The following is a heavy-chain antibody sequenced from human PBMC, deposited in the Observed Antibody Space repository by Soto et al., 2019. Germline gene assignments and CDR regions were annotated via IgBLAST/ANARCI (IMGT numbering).Heavy chain of an antibody. CDR2: IDPSDSYI. CDR1: GYTFSDYR. V-gene: IGHV5-10-1*01. D-gene: IGHD2-21*01. CDR3: SNLDCTFGSIGGLDL. J-gene: IGHJ3*01. Sequence: GESLKISCQGSGYTFSDYRLSWVRQMPGKGLEWLGTIDPSDSYITYSPSFQGHVTISADKSINTAFLRWTSLKSSDSAIYYCSNLDCTFGSIGGLDLWGQGTMVTVSS.